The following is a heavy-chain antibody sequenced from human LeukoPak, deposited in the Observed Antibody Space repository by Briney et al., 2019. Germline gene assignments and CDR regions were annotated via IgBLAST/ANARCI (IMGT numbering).Heavy chain of an antibody. V-gene: IGHV3-21*01. Sequence: GGSLRLSCAASRFTFSSYGMNWVPQAPGKGLEWVSSISSSSSYIYYADSVKVRFTISRDNAKNSLYLQMTSLRAEDTAVYYCARDYGDSPIGDAFDIWGQGTMVTVSS. J-gene: IGHJ3*02. CDR1: RFTFSSYG. CDR2: ISSSSSYI. D-gene: IGHD4-17*01. CDR3: ARDYGDSPIGDAFDI.